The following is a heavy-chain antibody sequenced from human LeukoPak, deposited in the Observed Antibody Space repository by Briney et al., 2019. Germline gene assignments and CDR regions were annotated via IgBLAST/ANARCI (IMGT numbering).Heavy chain of an antibody. CDR1: GFTFGSYA. Sequence: GGSLRLSCAASGFTFGSYAISWVRQAPGKGLEWVSGISGSGATTYYADSVKGRFTISRDNSKNTLYLQMNSLRADHTAVYYCAKERTMVRGVIDSWGQGTLVTVSS. V-gene: IGHV3-23*01. CDR3: AKERTMVRGVIDS. D-gene: IGHD3-10*01. J-gene: IGHJ4*02. CDR2: ISGSGATT.